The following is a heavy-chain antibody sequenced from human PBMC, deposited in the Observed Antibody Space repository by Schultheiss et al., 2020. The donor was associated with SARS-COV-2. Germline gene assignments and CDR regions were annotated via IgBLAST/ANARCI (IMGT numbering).Heavy chain of an antibody. J-gene: IGHJ6*02. CDR2: ISSSGSTI. Sequence: GGSLRLSCAASGFTFSSYEMNWVRQAPGKGLEWVSYISSSGSTIYYADSVKGRFTISRDNAKNSLYLQMNSLRAEDTAVYYCAASPMTTVTTPYYYYGMDVWGQGTTVTVSS. CDR3: AASPMTTVTTPYYYYGMDV. CDR1: GFTFSSYE. V-gene: IGHV3-48*03. D-gene: IGHD4-17*01.